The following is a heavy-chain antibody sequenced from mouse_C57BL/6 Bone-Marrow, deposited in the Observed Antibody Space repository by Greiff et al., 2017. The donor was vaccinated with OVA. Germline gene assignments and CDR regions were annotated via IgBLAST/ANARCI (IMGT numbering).Heavy chain of an antibody. Sequence: QVQLQQPGAELVMPGASVKLSCKASGYTFTSYWMHWVKQRPGQGLEWIGEIDPSDSYTNYNQKFKGKSTLTVDKSSSTAYMQLSSLTSEDSAVYYCARGPPFYGSSPWFAYWGQGTLVTVSA. J-gene: IGHJ3*01. CDR2: IDPSDSYT. D-gene: IGHD1-1*01. CDR3: ARGPPFYGSSPWFAY. CDR1: GYTFTSYW. V-gene: IGHV1-69*01.